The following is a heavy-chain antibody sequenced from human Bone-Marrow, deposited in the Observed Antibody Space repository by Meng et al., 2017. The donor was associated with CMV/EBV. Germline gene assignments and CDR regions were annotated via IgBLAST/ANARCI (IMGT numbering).Heavy chain of an antibody. Sequence: ASVKVSCKASGDTFSNYDIHWVRQATGQGLEWMGWISAYNGNTNYAQKLQGRVTMTTDTSTSTAYMELRSLRSDDTAVYYCARADFPITYYFDYWGQGTLVTVSS. CDR3: ARADFPITYYFDY. V-gene: IGHV1-18*01. CDR2: ISAYNGNT. CDR1: GDTFSNYD. J-gene: IGHJ4*02. D-gene: IGHD3-3*01.